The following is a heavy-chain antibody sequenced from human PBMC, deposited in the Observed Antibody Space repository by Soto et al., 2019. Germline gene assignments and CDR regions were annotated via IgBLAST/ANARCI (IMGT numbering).Heavy chain of an antibody. D-gene: IGHD6-13*01. CDR2: IIPIFGTA. J-gene: IGHJ6*02. CDR1: GGTFSSYA. CDR3: ARESRIAAAAYYYYGMDV. V-gene: IGHV1-69*12. Sequence: QVQLVQSGAEVKKPGSSVKVSCKASGGTFSSYAIGWVRQAPGQGLEWMGGIIPIFGTANYAQKFQGRFTITADESTSTAYMELSSLRSEDTAVYYCARESRIAAAAYYYYGMDVWGQGSTVTVSS.